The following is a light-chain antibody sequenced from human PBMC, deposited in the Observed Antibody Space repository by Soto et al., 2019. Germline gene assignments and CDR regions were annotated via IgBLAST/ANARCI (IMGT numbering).Light chain of an antibody. V-gene: IGLV2-14*01. CDR3: SSYSSTTTT. CDR2: EVS. J-gene: IGLJ2*01. Sequence: SVLTQPASVSGSPGQSMTISCSGISPDFGVSWYQHFPGKAPKLLIFEVSNRPSGVSTRFSGSKSGNMAFLTISGLQSEDEGLYHCSSYSSTTTTFGGGTKVTVL. CDR1: SPDFG.